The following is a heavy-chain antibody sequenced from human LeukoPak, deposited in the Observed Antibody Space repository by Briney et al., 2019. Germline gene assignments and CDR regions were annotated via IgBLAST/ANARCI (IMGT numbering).Heavy chain of an antibody. Sequence: SQTLSLTCTVSGASISSGSYYWSWIRQPAGKGLEWIGRIYTSGSINYDPSLKSRVTISVDTSTNQFSLKLNSVTAADTAVYYCASAPRSVSPAFFDYWGQGTLVTVSS. J-gene: IGHJ4*02. V-gene: IGHV4-61*02. CDR1: GASISSGSYY. D-gene: IGHD5/OR15-5a*01. CDR3: ASAPRSVSPAFFDY. CDR2: IYTSGSI.